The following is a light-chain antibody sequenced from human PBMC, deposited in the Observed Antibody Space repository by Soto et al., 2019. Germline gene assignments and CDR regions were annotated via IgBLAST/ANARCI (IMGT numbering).Light chain of an antibody. CDR3: QQYNNWPPLT. J-gene: IGKJ4*01. CDR2: GTY. CDR1: QSVSSN. V-gene: IGKV3D-15*01. Sequence: EIVMTQSPATLSVSPGERATLSCRASQSVSSNLAWYQQKPGQAPRLLIYGTYIRATGIPARFSGSGSGTEFTLTISSLQSEDFAVYDWQQYNNWPPLTFGGGTKVEIK.